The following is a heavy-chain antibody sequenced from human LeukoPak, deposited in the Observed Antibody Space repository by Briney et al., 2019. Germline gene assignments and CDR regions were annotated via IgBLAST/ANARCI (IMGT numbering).Heavy chain of an antibody. J-gene: IGHJ4*02. V-gene: IGHV3-30*03. CDR1: GFTFSNYW. CDR2: ISYDGSNK. Sequence: PGGSLRLSCAASGFTFSNYWMSWVRQAPGKGLEWVAVISYDGSNKYYADSVKGRFTISRDNSKNTLYLQMNSLRAEDTAVYYCPSHYFDYWGQGTLVTVSS. CDR3: PSHYFDY.